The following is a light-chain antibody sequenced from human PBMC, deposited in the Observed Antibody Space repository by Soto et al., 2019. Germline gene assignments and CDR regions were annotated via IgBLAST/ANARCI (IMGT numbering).Light chain of an antibody. CDR2: GAS. V-gene: IGKV3-20*01. Sequence: ELVLTQSQGTMSLSPGERATLSCRASQSVNSSYLAWYQQKPGQAPRLLIYGASSRATGIPDRFSGSGSGTDFTLTISRLEPEDFAVYYCYQYGSSSPWTFGQGTKVEIK. CDR1: QSVNSSY. CDR3: YQYGSSSPWT. J-gene: IGKJ1*01.